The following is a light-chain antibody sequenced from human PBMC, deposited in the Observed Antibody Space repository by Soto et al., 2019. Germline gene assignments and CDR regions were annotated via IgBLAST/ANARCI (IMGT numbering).Light chain of an antibody. J-gene: IGKJ5*01. CDR3: QQYGSSPIT. V-gene: IGKV3-20*01. CDR2: GAS. CDR1: QTVSSTY. Sequence: EHVLTQSPGTLSLSPGERATLSCRASQTVSSTYLAWYQQKPGQAPRLLIYGASSRATGIPERFSGTVSGTDLPLTISRLEPEDFAVYYCQQYGSSPITFGQGTRLEIK.